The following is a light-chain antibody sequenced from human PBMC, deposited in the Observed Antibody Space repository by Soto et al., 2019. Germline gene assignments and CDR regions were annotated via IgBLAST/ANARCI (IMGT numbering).Light chain of an antibody. CDR3: QLYNFFGRT. Sequence: DIQMTQSPTTLSASLGDRVTITCLASQSISVWLAWYQQKPGKAPNLLIYATSSLQSGVPSRFSGSGSGTDFTLTISSLQPDDFATYYCQLYNFFGRTFGQGGNVDIK. J-gene: IGKJ1*01. CDR2: ATS. CDR1: QSISVW. V-gene: IGKV1-5*01.